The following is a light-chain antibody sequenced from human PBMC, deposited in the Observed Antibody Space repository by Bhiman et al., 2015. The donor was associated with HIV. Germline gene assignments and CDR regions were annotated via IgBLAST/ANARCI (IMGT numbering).Light chain of an antibody. CDR2: KNN. CDR1: SSNVGRNY. V-gene: IGLV1-47*01. J-gene: IGLJ1*01. CDR3: CSFAGSHHPYL. Sequence: QSVLTQTPSASGAPGQGVTISCSGSSSNVGRNYVYWYQQLPGTTPKLLIYKNNQRPSGVPARFSGSKSGNSASLTISGLQPEDEAYYYCCSFAGSHHPYLFGTGTKVTV.